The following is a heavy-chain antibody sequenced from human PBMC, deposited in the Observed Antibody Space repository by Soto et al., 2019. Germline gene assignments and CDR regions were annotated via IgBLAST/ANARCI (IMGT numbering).Heavy chain of an antibody. CDR2: IIPIFGTA. CDR1: GGTFSSYA. V-gene: IGHV1-69*01. Sequence: QVQLVQSGAEVKKPGSSVKVSCKASGGTFSSYAISWVRQAPGQGLEWMGGIIPIFGTANYAQKFQGRVTITADESTSTAYMELSSLRSEDTAVYYCARVRMGMGIVVVPALAYYYYYGMDVWGQGTTVTVSS. CDR3: ARVRMGMGIVVVPALAYYYYYGMDV. D-gene: IGHD2-2*03. J-gene: IGHJ6*02.